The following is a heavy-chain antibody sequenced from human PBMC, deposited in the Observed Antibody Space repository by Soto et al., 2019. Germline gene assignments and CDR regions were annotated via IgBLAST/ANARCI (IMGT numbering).Heavy chain of an antibody. Sequence: GGSLRLSCAASGFTFTSFAMSWVRQAPGKGLEWVSGISGGGSNTFYADSVKGRFTISRNNSKNTLLLQMNSLGAEDTAVYYCAKDSNKYSSSLRGRYFDYWGQGIGVTVSS. J-gene: IGHJ4*02. CDR1: GFTFTSFA. V-gene: IGHV3-23*01. CDR3: AKDSNKYSSSLRGRYFDY. D-gene: IGHD4-4*01. CDR2: ISGGGSNT.